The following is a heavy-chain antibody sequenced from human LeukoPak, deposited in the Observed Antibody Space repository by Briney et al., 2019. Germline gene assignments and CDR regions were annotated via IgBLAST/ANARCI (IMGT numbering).Heavy chain of an antibody. CDR2: IIPRLGTT. CDR1: GGTFSNFA. V-gene: IGHV1-69*10. J-gene: IGHJ5*02. CDR3: ARFPTTDYSSKWYIDWFDP. Sequence: GASVKVSCKASGGTFSNFAISWVRQAPGQGLEWMGGIIPRLGTTNYTQKFQGRVTITADKSTSTAYMELSSLRTEDTAVYYCARFPTTDYSSKWYIDWFDPWGQGTLVTVSS. D-gene: IGHD6-13*01.